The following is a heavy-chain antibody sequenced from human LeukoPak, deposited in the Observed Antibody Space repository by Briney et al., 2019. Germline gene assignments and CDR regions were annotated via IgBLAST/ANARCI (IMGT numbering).Heavy chain of an antibody. J-gene: IGHJ4*02. CDR1: GFTFSSCA. Sequence: PGGSLRLSCAASGFTFSSCAMSWVRQAPGKGLGWVSAISGSGGSTYYADSVKGRFTIPRDNSKNTLYLQMNSLRAEDTAVYYCAKPIHHYYDSSGYSQNDYWGQGTLVTVSS. CDR3: AKPIHHYYDSSGYSQNDY. D-gene: IGHD3-22*01. V-gene: IGHV3-23*01. CDR2: ISGSGGST.